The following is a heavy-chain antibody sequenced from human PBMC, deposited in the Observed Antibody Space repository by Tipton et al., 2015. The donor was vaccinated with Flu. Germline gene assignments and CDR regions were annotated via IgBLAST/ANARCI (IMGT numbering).Heavy chain of an antibody. J-gene: IGHJ4*02. V-gene: IGHV1-18*01. Sequence: QLVQSGPEVKKPGASVKVSCKASGYTFTSYGISWVRQAPGQGLEWMGWISAYNGNTNYAQKLQGRVTMTTDTSTSTAYMELRSLRSDDTAVYYCARSDPYYYGSGSYSAMVPFDYWGQGTLVTVSS. CDR3: ARSDPYYYGSGSYSAMVPFDY. CDR1: GYTFTSYG. D-gene: IGHD3-10*01. CDR2: ISAYNGNT.